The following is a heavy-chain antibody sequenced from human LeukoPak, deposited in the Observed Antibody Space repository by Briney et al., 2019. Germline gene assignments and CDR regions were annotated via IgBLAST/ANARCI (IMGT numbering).Heavy chain of an antibody. V-gene: IGHV4-34*01. Sequence: PSETLSLTCAVYGGSFSGYYWSWIRQPPGKGLEWIGEINHSGSTNYNPSLKSRFTVSVDTSKNQLSLKLSSVTAADTAVYYCARRVRGYSYGSGTQYYFDYWGQGTLVTVSS. CDR3: ARRVRGYSYGSGTQYYFDY. J-gene: IGHJ4*02. D-gene: IGHD3-10*01. CDR2: INHSGST. CDR1: GGSFSGYY.